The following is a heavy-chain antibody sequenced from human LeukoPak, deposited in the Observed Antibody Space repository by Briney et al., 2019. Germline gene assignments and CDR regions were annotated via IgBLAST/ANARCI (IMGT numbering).Heavy chain of an antibody. CDR1: GFTVSSNY. J-gene: IGHJ4*02. V-gene: IGHV3-53*01. CDR3: ARDLGGYIDY. CDR2: IYSGGST. D-gene: IGHD6-13*01. Sequence: GGSLRLSCAVSGFTVSSNYMRWVRQAPGKGLEWVSVIYSGGSTYYADSVKGRFTISRDNSKNTLYLQMDSLRAGDTAVYYCARDLGGYIDYWGQGTLVSVSS.